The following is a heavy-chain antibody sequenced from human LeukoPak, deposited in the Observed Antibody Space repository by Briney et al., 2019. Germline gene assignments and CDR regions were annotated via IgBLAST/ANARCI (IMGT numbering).Heavy chain of an antibody. CDR3: ARLVTRGYYDSSGRRIDAFDI. Sequence: SETLSLTCTVSGGSISSYYWSWIRQPPGKGLEWIGDIYYSGSTNYNPSLKSRVTISVDPSKNQFSLKLSSVTAADTAVYYCARLVTRGYYDSSGRRIDAFDIWGQGTMVTVSS. D-gene: IGHD3-22*01. V-gene: IGHV4-59*01. CDR2: IYYSGST. CDR1: GGSISSYY. J-gene: IGHJ3*02.